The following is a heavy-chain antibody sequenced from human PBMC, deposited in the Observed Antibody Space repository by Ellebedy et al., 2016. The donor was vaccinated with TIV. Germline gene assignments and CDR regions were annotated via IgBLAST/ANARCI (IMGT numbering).Heavy chain of an antibody. CDR2: INPTGGST. CDR1: GYTFTTFY. D-gene: IGHD6-13*01. CDR3: ASRSRSGLVAVGNDYYAMDV. J-gene: IGHJ6*02. V-gene: IGHV1-46*01. Sequence: ASVKVSCXASGYTFTTFYMHWVRQAPGQGLEWMGIINPTGGSTTYAQKFQGRVTMTRDTSTSTVYMEPSSLRSEDTAVYYCASRSRSGLVAVGNDYYAMDVWGQGTTVTVSS.